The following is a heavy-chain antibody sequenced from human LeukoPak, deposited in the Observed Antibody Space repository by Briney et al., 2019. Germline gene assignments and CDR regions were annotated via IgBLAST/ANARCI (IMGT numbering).Heavy chain of an antibody. D-gene: IGHD4-11*01. J-gene: IGHJ4*02. Sequence: GGSLRLSCAASGFTFSHYGMHWVRQAPGKGLEWVAVIWSDGTNKYYADSVKGRFSISRDDSQKRVFLQMNSLRAEDTAVYYCARDAQRGFDYSNSLQYWGQGALVTVPS. V-gene: IGHV3-33*01. CDR1: GFTFSHYG. CDR3: ARDAQRGFDYSNSLQY. CDR2: IWSDGTNK.